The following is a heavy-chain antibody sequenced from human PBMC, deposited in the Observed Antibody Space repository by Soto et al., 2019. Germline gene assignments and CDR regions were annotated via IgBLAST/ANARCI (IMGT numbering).Heavy chain of an antibody. CDR3: ARGELLWFGELLL. CDR1: GFTFSSYG. D-gene: IGHD3-10*01. CDR2: IWYDGSNK. J-gene: IGHJ4*02. Sequence: VQLLESGGGLVQPGGSLRLSCAASGFTFSSYGMHWVRQAPGKGLEWVAVIWYDGSNKYYADSVKGRFTISRDNSKNTLYLQMNSLRAEDTAVYYCARGELLWFGELLLWGQGTLVTVSS. V-gene: IGHV3-33*01.